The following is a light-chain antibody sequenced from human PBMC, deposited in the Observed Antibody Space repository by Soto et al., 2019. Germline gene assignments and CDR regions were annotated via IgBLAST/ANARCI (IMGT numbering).Light chain of an antibody. V-gene: IGKV3-11*01. J-gene: IGKJ2*01. CDR1: QDISNF. CDR2: DAS. CDR3: QQRASWPPFT. Sequence: EIVLAQSPATLSLSPGERATLSCRASQDISNFLAWYQQRPGQAPRLLIYDASNRATGIPARFSGSGSGTDFTLTIVGLEPEDFAISYCQQRASWPPFTFGQGTKLEV.